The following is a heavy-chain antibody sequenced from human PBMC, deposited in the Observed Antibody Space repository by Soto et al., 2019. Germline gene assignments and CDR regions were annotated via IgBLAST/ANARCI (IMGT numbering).Heavy chain of an antibody. J-gene: IGHJ4*02. CDR1: GGSFSGYY. Sequence: PSETLSLTCAVYGGSFSGYYWIWIRQPPGKGLEWIGEINHSGSTNYNPSLKSRVTISVDTSKNQFSLKLSSVTAADTAVYYCAREKRRITMVRGLLDYWGQGTLVTVSS. CDR3: AREKRRITMVRGLLDY. D-gene: IGHD3-10*01. V-gene: IGHV4-34*01. CDR2: INHSGST.